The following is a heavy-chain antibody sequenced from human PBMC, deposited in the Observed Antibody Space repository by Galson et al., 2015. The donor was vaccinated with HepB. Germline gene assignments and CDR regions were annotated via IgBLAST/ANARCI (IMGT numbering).Heavy chain of an antibody. CDR1: GFTFSTYA. D-gene: IGHD2-2*01. V-gene: IGHV3-23*01. CDR3: YA. J-gene: IGHJ5*02. Sequence: SLRLSCAVAGFTFSTYATTWVRQAPGKGLEWVLQISVRGGNTYYANSLKGRSTTSRDNFKNTLHLQFNSLERSDCSRSSCYAWGQGTLVTVSS. CDR2: ISVRGGNT.